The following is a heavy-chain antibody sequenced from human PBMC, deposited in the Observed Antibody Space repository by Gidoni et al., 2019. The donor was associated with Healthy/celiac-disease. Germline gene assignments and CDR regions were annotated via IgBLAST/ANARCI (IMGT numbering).Heavy chain of an antibody. D-gene: IGHD6-13*01. V-gene: IGHV3-15*01. J-gene: IGHJ6*02. CDR1: GFTFSNAW. Sequence: EVQLVESGGGLVKPGGSLRLSCAASGFTFSNAWMSWVRQAPGKGLEWVGRIKSKTDGGTTDYAAPVKGRFTISRDDSKNTLYLQMNSLKTEDTAVYYCTTGEDIAAAGMYYYYGMDVWGQGTTVTVSS. CDR3: TTGEDIAAAGMYYYYGMDV. CDR2: IKSKTDGGTT.